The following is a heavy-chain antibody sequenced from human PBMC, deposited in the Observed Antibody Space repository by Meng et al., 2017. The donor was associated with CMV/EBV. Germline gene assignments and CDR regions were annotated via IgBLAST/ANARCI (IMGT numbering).Heavy chain of an antibody. CDR2: IYYSGST. CDR1: GGSISTGRYY. Sequence: CTVSGGSISTGRYYWSWIRQDPGKGLEWIGYIYYSGSTFYNPSLKSRVTMSIDTSKNRFSMNLRSVTAADTAIYYCAKHGDYNWFDPWGQGTLVTVSS. D-gene: IGHD3-3*01. CDR3: AKHGDYNWFDP. V-gene: IGHV4-31*03. J-gene: IGHJ5*02.